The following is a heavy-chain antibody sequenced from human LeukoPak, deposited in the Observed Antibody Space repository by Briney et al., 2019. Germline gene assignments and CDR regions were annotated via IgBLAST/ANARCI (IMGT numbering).Heavy chain of an antibody. CDR3: ARVYQGVSLFDGIDY. D-gene: IGHD3-10*01. CDR2: IHYSGST. J-gene: IGHJ4*02. V-gene: IGHV4-39*07. Sequence: SGTLSLTCAVSGGSISSSSYYWGWIRQPPGKGLEWIGSIHYSGSTNYNPSLKSRVTISVDTSKNQFSLKLSSVTAADTAVYYCARVYQGVSLFDGIDYWGQGTLVTVSS. CDR1: GGSISSSSYY.